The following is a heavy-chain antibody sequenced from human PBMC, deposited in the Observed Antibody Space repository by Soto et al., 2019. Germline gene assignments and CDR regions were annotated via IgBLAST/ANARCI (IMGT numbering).Heavy chain of an antibody. V-gene: IGHV4-59*01. CDR1: GGSISGYY. CDR3: AREVARSMRDYFDC. CDR2: VYYTEST. J-gene: IGHJ4*02. Sequence: SKTLYLTCTVSGGSISGYYWSWIRQPPGKGLEWIGYVYYTESTNYNPSLKSRVTISLDTSKNQFSLNLRSVTAADTAMYYCAREVARSMRDYFDCCGQATLVTLSA.